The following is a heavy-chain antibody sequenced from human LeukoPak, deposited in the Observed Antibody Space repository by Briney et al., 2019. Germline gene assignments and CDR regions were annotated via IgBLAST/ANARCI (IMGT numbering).Heavy chain of an antibody. CDR1: GGTFSSYA. J-gene: IGHJ4*02. CDR3: ARLKYCTNGVCYAGFDY. Sequence: ASVKVSCKASGGTFSSYAISWVRQAPGQRLEWMGWINAGNGNTKYSQKFQGRVIITRDTSADTAYMELSSLRSEDTAVYYCARLKYCTNGVCYAGFDYWGQGTLVTVSS. V-gene: IGHV1-3*01. CDR2: INAGNGNT. D-gene: IGHD2-8*01.